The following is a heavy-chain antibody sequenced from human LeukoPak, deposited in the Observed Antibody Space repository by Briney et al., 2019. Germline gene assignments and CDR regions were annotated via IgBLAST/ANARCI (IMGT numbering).Heavy chain of an antibody. D-gene: IGHD2-2*01. J-gene: IGHJ5*02. CDR2: IYYSGST. Sequence: SETLSLTCTVSGGSISSYYWSWIRQPPEKGLELIGNIYYSGSTNYSPSLKSRVTISVDTTKNQFSLKLSYLTAADTAVYYWARIHSPYCSSTSCYFGGNWFDPWGQGTLVTVSS. CDR3: ARIHSPYCSSTSCYFGGNWFDP. CDR1: GGSISSYY. V-gene: IGHV4-59*01.